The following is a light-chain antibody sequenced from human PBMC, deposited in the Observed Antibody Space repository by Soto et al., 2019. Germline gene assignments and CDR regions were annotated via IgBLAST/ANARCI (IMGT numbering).Light chain of an antibody. CDR2: GAS. Sequence: EIVMTQSPATLSVSPGERATLSCRASQSVDINLAWYQQKPGQAPRLLIFGASTRATGIPARFSGSGSGTDFTLTISSLQSEDFGVYFCQQYDKWPITLGGGTKVK. CDR1: QSVDIN. J-gene: IGKJ4*01. V-gene: IGKV3D-15*01. CDR3: QQYDKWPIT.